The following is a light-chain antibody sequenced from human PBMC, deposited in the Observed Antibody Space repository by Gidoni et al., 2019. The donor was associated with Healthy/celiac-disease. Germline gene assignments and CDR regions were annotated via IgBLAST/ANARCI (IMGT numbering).Light chain of an antibody. V-gene: IGKV1-39*01. CDR2: AAS. J-gene: IGKJ4*01. Sequence: DIQRTQHPSSLSASVGDRSTITCRASQSISSYLNWYQQKPGKAPKLLIYAASSLQSGVPSRFSGSGSGTDFTLTISSLQPEDFATYYCQQSYSPALTFGRGTKLEIK. CDR3: QQSYSPALT. CDR1: QSISSY.